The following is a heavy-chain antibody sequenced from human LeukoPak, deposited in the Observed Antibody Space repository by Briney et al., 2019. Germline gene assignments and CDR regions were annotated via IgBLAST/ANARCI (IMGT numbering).Heavy chain of an antibody. CDR2: ISSSGSTI. D-gene: IGHD2-2*01. J-gene: IGHJ4*02. CDR1: GFTFSDHY. Sequence: GGSLRLSCAVSGFTFSDHYMSWIRQAPGKGLDWLSYISSSGSTISYADSVKGRFTISRDNTKNSLYLQMGSLRAEDTAVYYCARVSPVVVPAPDYWGQGTLVTVSS. CDR3: ARVSPVVVPAPDY. V-gene: IGHV3-11*04.